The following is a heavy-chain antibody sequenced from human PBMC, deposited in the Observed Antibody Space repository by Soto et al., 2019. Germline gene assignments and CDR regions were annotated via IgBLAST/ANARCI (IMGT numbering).Heavy chain of an antibody. CDR1: GFTFSSYA. J-gene: IGHJ6*03. CDR3: AKAGAILTGYYTLGWWQRGDYFMDV. Sequence: EVQLLESGGGLVQPGGSLRLSCAASGFTFSSYAMSWVRQAPGKGLEWVSAISGSGGSTYYADSVKGRFTISRDNSKNTLYLQMNSLRAEDTAVYYCAKAGAILTGYYTLGWWQRGDYFMDVWGKGTTVTVSS. V-gene: IGHV3-23*01. D-gene: IGHD3-9*01. CDR2: ISGSGGST.